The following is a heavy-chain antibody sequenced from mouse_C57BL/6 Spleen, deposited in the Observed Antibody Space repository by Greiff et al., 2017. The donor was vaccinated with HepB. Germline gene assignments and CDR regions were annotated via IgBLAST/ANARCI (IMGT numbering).Heavy chain of an antibody. J-gene: IGHJ4*01. CDR1: GYTFTSYG. CDR3: AREGACGSSGYYAIDY. Sequence: QVQLQQSGAELARPGASVKLSCKASGYTFTSYGISWVKQRPGQGLEWIGEIYPRSGNTYYNEKFKGKATLTADKSSSTAYMELSSLTSEDSAVYFGAREGACGSSGYYAIDYWGQGTSVTVSS. V-gene: IGHV1-81*01. CDR2: IYPRSGNT. D-gene: IGHD1-1*01.